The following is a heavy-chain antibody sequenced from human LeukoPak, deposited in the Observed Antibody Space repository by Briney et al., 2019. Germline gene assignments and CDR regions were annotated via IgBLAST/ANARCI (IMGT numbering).Heavy chain of an antibody. D-gene: IGHD5-12*01. CDR1: GYTLTELS. CDR2: FDPEDGET. J-gene: IGHJ4*02. Sequence: ASVKVSCKVSGYTLTELSMHWVRQAPGKGLEWMGGFDPEDGETIYAQKFQGRVTMTEDTSTDTAYMELSSLRSEGTAVYYCATVKGPATDFDYWGQGTLVTVSS. CDR3: ATVKGPATDFDY. V-gene: IGHV1-24*01.